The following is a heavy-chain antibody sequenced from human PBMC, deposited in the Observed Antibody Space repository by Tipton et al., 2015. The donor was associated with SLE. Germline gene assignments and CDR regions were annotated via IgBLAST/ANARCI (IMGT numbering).Heavy chain of an antibody. V-gene: IGHV5-51*01. D-gene: IGHD5-24*01. CDR1: GGTFSSYA. Sequence: QSGAEVKKPGSSVKVSCKASGGTFSSYAISWVRQMPGKGLEWMGIIYPGDSDTRYSPSFQGQVTISADKSISTAYLQWSSLKASDTAMYYCARLEMAWRAFDIWGQGTMVTVSS. CDR3: ARLEMAWRAFDI. CDR2: IYPGDSDT. J-gene: IGHJ3*02.